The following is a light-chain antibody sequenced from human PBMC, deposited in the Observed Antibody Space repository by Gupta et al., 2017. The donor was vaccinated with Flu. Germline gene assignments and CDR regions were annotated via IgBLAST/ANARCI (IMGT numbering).Light chain of an antibody. CDR2: DAS. CDR3: HHRGNVPLT. CDR1: QSVSFY. V-gene: IGKV3-11*01. Sequence: GERATLSCRASQSVSFYLAWYHQKPGHGPRLLIYDASNRATGIPARFSGTGSGTDFTLTISSLDPEDSAVYSCHHRGNVPLTFGGGTKVEIK. J-gene: IGKJ4*01.